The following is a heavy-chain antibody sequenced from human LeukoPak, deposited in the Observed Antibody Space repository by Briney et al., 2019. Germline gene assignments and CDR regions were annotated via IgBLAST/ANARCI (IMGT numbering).Heavy chain of an antibody. Sequence: PGGSLRLSCAASGFTFSSYGMYWVRQAPGKGLEWVTFISHDGSDEYYADSVKGRFTFSRDNSRNTLYLQMNSLRPEDTAVYYCAKGVIGGYGDLPYFDYWGQGTLVTVSS. J-gene: IGHJ4*02. CDR1: GFTFSSYG. CDR3: AKGVIGGYGDLPYFDY. D-gene: IGHD4-17*01. V-gene: IGHV3-30*18. CDR2: ISHDGSDE.